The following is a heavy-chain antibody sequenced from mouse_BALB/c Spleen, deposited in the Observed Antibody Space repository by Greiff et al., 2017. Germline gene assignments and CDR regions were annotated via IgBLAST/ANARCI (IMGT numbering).Heavy chain of an antibody. CDR2: ISYSGST. V-gene: IGHV3-8*02. D-gene: IGHD1-1*01. CDR3: ARYYGTLYWYFDV. Sequence: VQLKESGPSLVKPSQTLSLTCSVTGDSITSGYWNWIRKFPGNKLEYMGYISYSGSTYYNPSLKSRISITRDTSKNQYYLQLNSVTTEDTATYYCARYYGTLYWYFDVWGAGTTVTVSS. J-gene: IGHJ1*01. CDR1: GDSITSGY.